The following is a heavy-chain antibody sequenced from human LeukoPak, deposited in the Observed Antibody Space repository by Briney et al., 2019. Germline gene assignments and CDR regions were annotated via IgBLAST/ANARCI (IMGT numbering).Heavy chain of an antibody. CDR1: GFIFGDYA. CDR2: IAFDDTER. V-gene: IGHV3-30*04. J-gene: IGHJ4*02. CDR3: TNSDDYGDY. Sequence: PGGSLRLSCAASGFIFGDYAMHWVRQAPGKGLEWVAAIAFDDTERYYIDSVKGRFTISRDDSKNTLYLHMTSLRAEDTAVYYCTNSDDYGDYWGQGTLVTVSS.